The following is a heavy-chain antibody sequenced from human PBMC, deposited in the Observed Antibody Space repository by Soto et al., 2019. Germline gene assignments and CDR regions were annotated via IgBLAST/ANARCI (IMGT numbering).Heavy chain of an antibody. Sequence: QVQMVESGGGLVKPGGSLRLSCAVSGFSLCDYYMSWIRQAPGKGLEWVSKISSSGATTDYADSVKGRFTISRDNAKNSLYLQMNSLRVEDMAVYYCARMGSGYDFVLWGQGTLVTVSS. CDR1: GFSLCDYY. CDR3: ARMGSGYDFVL. CDR2: ISSSGATT. V-gene: IGHV3-11*01. J-gene: IGHJ4*02. D-gene: IGHD5-12*01.